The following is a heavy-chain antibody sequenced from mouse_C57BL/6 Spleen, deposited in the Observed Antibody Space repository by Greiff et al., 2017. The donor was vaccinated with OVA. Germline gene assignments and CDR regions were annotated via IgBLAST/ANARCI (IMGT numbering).Heavy chain of an antibody. Sequence: VKLLQSVAELARPGASVKMSCTASGFTFTSSTMPWVKQRPEQGLEWIGYINPSSGYTKYTQKFKDKATVTADKSSITAYMQLSSLTSEDSAVYYCARTRAMDYWGQGTSVTVSS. CDR1: GFTFTSST. CDR2: INPSSGYT. CDR3: ARTRAMDY. V-gene: IGHV1-4*01. J-gene: IGHJ4*01.